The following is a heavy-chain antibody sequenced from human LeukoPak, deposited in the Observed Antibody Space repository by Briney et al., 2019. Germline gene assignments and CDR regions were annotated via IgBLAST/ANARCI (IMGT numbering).Heavy chain of an antibody. Sequence: ASVKVSCKASGYTFVGYYMHWVRQAPGQGLEWMGWINPNSGGTNYAQKFQGRVTMTRDTSISTAYMELSRLRSDDTAVYYCARSDFGVVLFDYWGQGTLVTVSS. CDR1: GYTFVGYY. CDR3: ARSDFGVVLFDY. CDR2: INPNSGGT. D-gene: IGHD3-3*01. V-gene: IGHV1-2*02. J-gene: IGHJ4*02.